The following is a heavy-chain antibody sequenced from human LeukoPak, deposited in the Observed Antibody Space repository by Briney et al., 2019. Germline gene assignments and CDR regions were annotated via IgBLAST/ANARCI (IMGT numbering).Heavy chain of an antibody. D-gene: IGHD3-9*01. V-gene: IGHV3-21*01. CDR1: GFTFCSYS. CDR3: ATRLRYFDWLFHDAFDI. CDR2: IISSSSYI. Sequence: GGSLRLSCAASGFTFCSYSMNWVRQAPGKGLEWVSSIISSSSYIYYADSVKGRFTISRDNAKNSLYLQMNSLRAEDTAVYYCATRLRYFDWLFHDAFDIWGQGTMVTVSS. J-gene: IGHJ3*02.